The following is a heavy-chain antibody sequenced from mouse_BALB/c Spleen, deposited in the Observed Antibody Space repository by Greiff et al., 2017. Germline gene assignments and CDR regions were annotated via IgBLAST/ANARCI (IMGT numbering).Heavy chain of an antibody. CDR1: GFNIKDYY. J-gene: IGHJ3*01. CDR3: ARLGQFAY. Sequence: VQLKQSGAELVRPGALVKLSCKASGFNIKDYYMHWVKQRPEQGLEWIGWIDPENGNTIYDPKFQGKASITADTSSNTAYLQLSSLTSEDTAVYYCARLGQFAYWGQGTLVTVSA. CDR2: IDPENGNT. D-gene: IGHD3-3*01. V-gene: IGHV14-1*02.